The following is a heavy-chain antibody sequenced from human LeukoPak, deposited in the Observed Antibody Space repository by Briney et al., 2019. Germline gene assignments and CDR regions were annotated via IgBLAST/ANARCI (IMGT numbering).Heavy chain of an antibody. D-gene: IGHD4-17*01. CDR1: GFTFSSYA. V-gene: IGHV3-30*07. Sequence: PGGSLRLSCAASGFTFSSYAMHWVRQAPGMGLEWVAVISSDGGNKFYTDSVKGRFTISRDNSKNTLYLQMNSLSAEDTAVYYCARNPKHDAGDYAAQFAYWGQGTLVTVSS. J-gene: IGHJ4*02. CDR2: ISSDGGNK. CDR3: ARNPKHDAGDYAAQFAY.